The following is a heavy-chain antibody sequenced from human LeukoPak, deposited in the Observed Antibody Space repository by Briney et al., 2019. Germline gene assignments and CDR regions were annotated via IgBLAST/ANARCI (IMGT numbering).Heavy chain of an antibody. CDR1: GFTFSSYA. D-gene: IGHD3-10*01. V-gene: IGHV3-23*01. CDR3: AKDRRYYYGSGSYYNLFDY. Sequence: GGSLGLSCAASGFTFSSYAMSWVRQAPGKGLEWVSAISGSGGSTYYADSVKGRFTISRDNSKNTLYLQMNSLRAEDTAVYYCAKDRRYYYGSGSYYNLFDYWGQGTLVTVSS. CDR2: ISGSGGST. J-gene: IGHJ4*02.